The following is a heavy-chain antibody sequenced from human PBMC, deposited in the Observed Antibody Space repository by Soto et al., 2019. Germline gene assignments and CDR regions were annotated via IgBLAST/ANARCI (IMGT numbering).Heavy chain of an antibody. D-gene: IGHD6-19*01. V-gene: IGHV3-33*01. J-gene: IGHJ3*02. CDR1: GFTFSGHG. CDR3: ARDRKQWLVRNAFDI. CDR2: IWYDGSNK. Sequence: GGSLRLSCAASGFTFSGHGMHWVRQAPGKGLEWVAVIWYDGSNKYYADSVKGRFTISRDNSKNTLYLQMNSLRAEDTAVYYCARDRKQWLVRNAFDIWGQGTMVTRLL.